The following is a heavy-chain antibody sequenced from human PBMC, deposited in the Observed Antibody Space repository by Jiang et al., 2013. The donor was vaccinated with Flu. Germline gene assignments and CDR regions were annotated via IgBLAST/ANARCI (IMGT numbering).Heavy chain of an antibody. Sequence: GSGLVKPSETLSLTCTVSGGSISSSSYYWGWIRQPPGKGLEWIGSIYYSGSTYYNPSLKSRVTISVDTSKNQFSLKLSSVTAADTAVYYCARRGPLQIDYWGQGTLVTVSS. CDR2: IYYSGST. J-gene: IGHJ4*02. V-gene: IGHV4-39*01. D-gene: IGHD3-10*01. CDR1: GGSISSSSYY. CDR3: ARRGPLQIDY.